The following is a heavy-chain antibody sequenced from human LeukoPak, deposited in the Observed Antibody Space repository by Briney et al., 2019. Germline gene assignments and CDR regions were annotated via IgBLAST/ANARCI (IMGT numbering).Heavy chain of an antibody. CDR3: ARALAAAAGRRAAMMGD. J-gene: IGHJ4*02. Sequence: ASVKISCKASGYTFIRYYIHWVRQAPGQGLEWMGLINPSGGSTNDAQKFQGRVTMTRDMSTSTVYMELSSLRSEDTAVYYCARALAAAAGRRAAMMGDWGQGTLVTVSS. CDR1: GYTFIRYY. D-gene: IGHD6-13*01. V-gene: IGHV1-46*01. CDR2: INPSGGST.